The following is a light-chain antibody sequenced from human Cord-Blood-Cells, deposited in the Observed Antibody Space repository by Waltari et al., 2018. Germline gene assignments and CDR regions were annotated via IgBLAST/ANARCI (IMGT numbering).Light chain of an antibody. J-gene: IGLJ3*02. CDR3: CSYAGSSRV. CDR2: EGS. CDR1: SSDVGSYNL. Sequence: QSALTQPASVSGSPGQSITISCTGTSSDVGSYNLVSWYQQHPGKAPKLMIYEGSKRPSGVSNRFSGSKSGNTASLTISGLQAEDEADYYCCSYAGSSRVFGGGTKLTVI. V-gene: IGLV2-23*01.